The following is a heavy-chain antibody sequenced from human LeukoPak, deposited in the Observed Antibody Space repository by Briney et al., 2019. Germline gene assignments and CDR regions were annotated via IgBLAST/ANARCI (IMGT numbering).Heavy chain of an antibody. Sequence: QPGGSLRLSRAVSGLTLSNYGMSWVRQAPGKGLGWVAGISGSGGSTNHADSVKGRFSISRDNPKNTLYLQMNSLRAEHTAVFFCAKRGVVIRVILVGFHKEAYYFDSWGQGALVTVSS. CDR2: ISGSGGST. CDR3: AKRGVVIRVILVGFHKEAYYFDS. J-gene: IGHJ4*02. D-gene: IGHD3-22*01. V-gene: IGHV3-23*01. CDR1: GLTLSNYG.